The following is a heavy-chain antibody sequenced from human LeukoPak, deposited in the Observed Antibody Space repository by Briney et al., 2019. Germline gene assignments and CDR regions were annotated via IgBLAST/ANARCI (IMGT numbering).Heavy chain of an antibody. CDR1: GFTFDDYA. CDR2: ISGDGGST. D-gene: IGHD3-3*01. Sequence: GGSLRLSCAASGFTFDDYAMHWVRQAPGKGLEWVSLISGDGGSTYYADSVKGRFTISRDNSKNSLYLQMNSLRTEDTALYYCAKTAYDFWSGQSPFNWFDLWGQGTLVTVSS. V-gene: IGHV3-43*02. CDR3: AKTAYDFWSGQSPFNWFDL. J-gene: IGHJ5*02.